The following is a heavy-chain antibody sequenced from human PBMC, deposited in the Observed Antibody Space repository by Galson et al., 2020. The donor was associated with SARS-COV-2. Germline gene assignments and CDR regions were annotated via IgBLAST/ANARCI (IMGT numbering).Heavy chain of an antibody. Sequence: SETLSLTCSVSGDSITNYYWSWIRQPPGKGLEWIGYIYYSGGTYYNPSPKSRVTISIDTSKTQFSLRLTSLTAADTAVYYCARRFSYGSGTYFWFDPWGQGTLVAVSS. CDR1: GDSITNYY. V-gene: IGHV4-59*01. CDR3: ARRFSYGSGTYFWFDP. CDR2: IYYSGGT. J-gene: IGHJ5*02. D-gene: IGHD3-10*01.